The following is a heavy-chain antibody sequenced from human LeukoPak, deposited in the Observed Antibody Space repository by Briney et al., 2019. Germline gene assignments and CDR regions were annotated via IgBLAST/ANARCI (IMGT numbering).Heavy chain of an antibody. Sequence: PGGSLRLSCAASGFTFNDYTMTWVRQAPGKGLEWVSSITGDCNYIFYADSVKGRFTISRDNAQNSLFLELNSLRGEDTAVYYCARERNFYYFDYWGQGTTVTVSS. V-gene: IGHV3-21*01. J-gene: IGHJ4*02. CDR2: ITGDCNYI. CDR1: GFTFNDYT. CDR3: ARERNFYYFDY. D-gene: IGHD3-3*01.